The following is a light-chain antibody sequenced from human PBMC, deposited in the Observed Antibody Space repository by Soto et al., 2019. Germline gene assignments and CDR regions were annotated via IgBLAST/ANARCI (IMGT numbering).Light chain of an antibody. V-gene: IGKV4-1*01. CDR1: QSVLYSSNNKNY. J-gene: IGKJ4*01. CDR2: WAS. Sequence: DIVMTQSPDSLAVSLGERATINCKSSQSVLYSSNNKNYLAWYQQKPGQPPKLLIYWASTRESGVPDRFSGSGSGTDLPLTISSLQAEDVAVYYCQQYYSTPPLTFGGGTKVEIK. CDR3: QQYYSTPPLT.